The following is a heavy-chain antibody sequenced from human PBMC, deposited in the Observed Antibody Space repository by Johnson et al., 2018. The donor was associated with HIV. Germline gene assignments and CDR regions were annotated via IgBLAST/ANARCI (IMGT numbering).Heavy chain of an antibody. V-gene: IGHV3-66*01. D-gene: IGHD1-26*01. J-gene: IGHJ3*02. CDR3: AKGPWDLPNAFNI. Sequence: VQVVESGGGLVQPGGSLRLSCAASGFTFSNYWMHWVRQIPGKGLEWVSVIYSGGSTYYADSVKGRFTISRDNSKNTLYLQMNSLRAEDTAVYYCAKGPWDLPNAFNIWGRGTMVIVSS. CDR2: IYSGGST. CDR1: GFTFSNYW.